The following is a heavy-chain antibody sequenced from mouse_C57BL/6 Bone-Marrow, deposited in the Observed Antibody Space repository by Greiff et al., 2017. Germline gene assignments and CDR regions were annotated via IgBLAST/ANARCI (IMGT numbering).Heavy chain of an antibody. CDR2: IHPNSGST. V-gene: IGHV1-64*01. Sequence: QVQLQQPGAELVKPGASVKLSCKASGYTFTSYWMHWVKQRPGQGLEWIGMIHPNSGSTNYNEKFKSKATLTVDKSSSTAYMQLSSLTSEDSEVYYCARDYGSSGAMDYWGRGTSVTVSA. CDR1: GYTFTSYW. J-gene: IGHJ4*01. D-gene: IGHD1-1*01. CDR3: ARDYGSSGAMDY.